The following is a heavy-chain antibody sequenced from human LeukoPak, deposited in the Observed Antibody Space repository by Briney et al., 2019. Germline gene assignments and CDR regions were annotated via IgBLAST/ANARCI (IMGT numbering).Heavy chain of an antibody. V-gene: IGHV3-30-3*01. CDR2: ISYDGSNK. D-gene: IGHD3-22*01. CDR3: ARDRSPRSGYYYPTNYYYYGMDV. CDR1: GFTFISYA. Sequence: PGRSLRLSCAASGFTFISYAMHWVRQAPGKGLEWVAVISYDGSNKYYADSVKGRFTISRDNSKNTLYLQMNSLRAEDTAVYYCARDRSPRSGYYYPTNYYYYGMDVWGQGTTVTVSS. J-gene: IGHJ6*02.